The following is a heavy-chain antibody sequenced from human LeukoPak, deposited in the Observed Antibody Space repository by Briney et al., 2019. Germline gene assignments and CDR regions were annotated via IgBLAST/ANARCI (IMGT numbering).Heavy chain of an antibody. Sequence: EASVKVSCKASGYSFTSYGISWVRQAPGQGLEWMGWISVYNGNTNYAQKLQGRVTMTTDTSTSTAYMELRSLRSDDTAVYYCARDLAAMGPNYYYYGMDVWGQGTTVTVSS. V-gene: IGHV1-18*01. CDR3: ARDLAAMGPNYYYYGMDV. D-gene: IGHD5-18*01. CDR1: GYSFTSYG. J-gene: IGHJ6*02. CDR2: ISVYNGNT.